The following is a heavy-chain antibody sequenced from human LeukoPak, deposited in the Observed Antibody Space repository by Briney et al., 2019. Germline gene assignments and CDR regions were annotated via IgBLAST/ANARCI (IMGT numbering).Heavy chain of an antibody. CDR1: GFTFSSYA. D-gene: IGHD6-19*01. CDR2: ISYDGSNK. Sequence: TGGSLRLSCAASGFTFSSYAMHWVRQAPGKGLEWVAVISYDGSNKYYADSVKGRFTISRDNPKNTLYLQMNSLRAEDTAVYYCAREDIAVAGTYFDPWGQGTLVTVSS. CDR3: AREDIAVAGTYFDP. V-gene: IGHV3-30-3*01. J-gene: IGHJ5*02.